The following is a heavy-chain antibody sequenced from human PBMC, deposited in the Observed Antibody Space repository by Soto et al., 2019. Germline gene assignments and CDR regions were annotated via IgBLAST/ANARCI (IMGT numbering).Heavy chain of an antibody. V-gene: IGHV4-34*01. J-gene: IGHJ3*02. CDR1: GGFVSSGSYY. CDR3: ARVERGTATTVVDAFDI. Sequence: QVQLQQWGAGLLKPSETLSLTCAVYGGFVSSGSYYWSWIRQPPGKGLEWIGEMSHSGGTHFNPSLKSRVTISVETSKNQLSLKMSSVTAADTALYYCARVERGTATTVVDAFDIWGPGTMVTVSS. D-gene: IGHD1-1*01. CDR2: MSHSGGT.